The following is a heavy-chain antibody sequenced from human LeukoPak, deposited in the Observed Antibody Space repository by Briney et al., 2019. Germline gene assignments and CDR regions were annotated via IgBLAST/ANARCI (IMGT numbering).Heavy chain of an antibody. CDR3: AKGLLWFGEFGDY. CDR2: ISGSGGST. J-gene: IGHJ4*02. V-gene: IGHV3-23*01. Sequence: EPGGSLRLSCAASGFTFSSYGMSWVRQAPGKGLEWVSAISGSGGSTYYADSVKGRFTISRDNSKNTLYLQMNSLRAEDTAVYYCAKGLLWFGEFGDYWGQGTLVTVSS. D-gene: IGHD3-10*01. CDR1: GFTFSSYG.